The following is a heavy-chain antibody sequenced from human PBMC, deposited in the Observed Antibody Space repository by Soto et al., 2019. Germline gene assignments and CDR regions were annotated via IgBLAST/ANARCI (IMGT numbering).Heavy chain of an antibody. D-gene: IGHD5-12*01. CDR1: GFTFSSYG. CDR2: IWYDGSNK. CDR3: AWGGYDYVDY. J-gene: IGHJ4*02. V-gene: IGHV3-33*01. Sequence: QVQLVESGGGVVQPGRSLRLTCAASGFTFSSYGMHWVRHAPGKGLEWVAVIWYDGSNKYYADSVKGRFTISRDNSKNTLYLQMNSLRAEDTAVYYCAWGGYDYVDYWGQGTLVTVSS.